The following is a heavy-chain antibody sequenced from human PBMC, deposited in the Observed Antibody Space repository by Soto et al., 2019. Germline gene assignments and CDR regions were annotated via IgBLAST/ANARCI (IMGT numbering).Heavy chain of an antibody. CDR3: AKTPVKHIWSGYYYDY. D-gene: IGHD3-3*01. J-gene: IGHJ4*02. Sequence: GGSLRLSCAASGFTFSSYAMSWVRQAPGKGLEWVSAISGSGGSTYYADSVKGRFTISRDNSKNTLYLQMNSLRAEDTAVYYCAKTPVKHIWSGYYYDYWGQGTLVTVSS. CDR2: ISGSGGST. V-gene: IGHV3-23*01. CDR1: GFTFSSYA.